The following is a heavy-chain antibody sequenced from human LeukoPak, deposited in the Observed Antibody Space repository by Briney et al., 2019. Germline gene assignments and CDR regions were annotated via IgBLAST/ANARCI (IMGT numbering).Heavy chain of an antibody. CDR3: ARGLSGWYDTPYFDY. CDR1: GGSISSYY. CDR2: IYYSGST. D-gene: IGHD6-19*01. Sequence: SETLSLTCTVSGGSISSYYWSWIRQPPGKGLEWIGYIYYSGSTNYNPSLKSRVTISVDTSKNQFSLKLSSVTAADTAVYYCARGLSGWYDTPYFDYWGQGTLVTVSS. V-gene: IGHV4-59*01. J-gene: IGHJ4*02.